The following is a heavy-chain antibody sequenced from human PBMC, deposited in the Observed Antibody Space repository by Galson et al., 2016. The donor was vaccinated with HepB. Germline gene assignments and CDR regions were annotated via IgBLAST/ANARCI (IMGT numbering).Heavy chain of an antibody. Sequence: LSLTCTVSGGSISSSNYYWGWIRQPPGKGLEWIGSIYYSRSTYYNPSLKSRVTMSVDTSKNQFSLKLSSVTAADTAVYYCASSDWFRYFDYWGQGTLVTVSS. J-gene: IGHJ4*02. CDR3: ASSDWFRYFDY. V-gene: IGHV4-39*01. CDR2: IYYSRST. D-gene: IGHD3-9*01. CDR1: GGSISSSNYY.